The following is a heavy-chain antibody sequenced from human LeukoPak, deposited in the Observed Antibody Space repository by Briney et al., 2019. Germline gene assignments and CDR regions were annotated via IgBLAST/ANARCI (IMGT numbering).Heavy chain of an antibody. CDR1: SGSISSNNW. Sequence: SETLSLTCAVSSGSISSNNWWSWVRQPPGKGLEWIGGIYHSGSTNYNPSLKSRVTISVDKSKNQFSLKLSSVTAADTAVYYCASRHRDILTGYAWGQGTLVTVSS. V-gene: IGHV4-4*02. D-gene: IGHD3-9*01. CDR2: IYHSGST. CDR3: ASRHRDILTGYA. J-gene: IGHJ5*02.